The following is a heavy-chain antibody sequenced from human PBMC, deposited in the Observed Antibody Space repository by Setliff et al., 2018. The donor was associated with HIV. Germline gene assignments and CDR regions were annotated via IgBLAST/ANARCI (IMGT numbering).Heavy chain of an antibody. V-gene: IGHV3-7*03. D-gene: IGHD2-15*01. CDR1: GFTFSSYW. J-gene: IGHJ6*03. CDR3: ARDRSVRDYNYHYLDV. Sequence: PGGSLRLSCAASGFTFSSYWINWVRQAPGKGLEWVANIKQDGSEKYYMDSVKGRFTISRDNAKNSLYLQMNSLRAEDTAVYYCARDRSVRDYNYHYLDVWGKGTTVTVSS. CDR2: IKQDGSEK.